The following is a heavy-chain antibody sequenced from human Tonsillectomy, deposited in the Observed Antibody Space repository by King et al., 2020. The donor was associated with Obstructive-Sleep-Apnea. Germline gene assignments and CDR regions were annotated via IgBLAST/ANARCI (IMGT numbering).Heavy chain of an antibody. CDR3: AKAILILNYDILTGYSFDY. J-gene: IGHJ4*02. D-gene: IGHD3-9*01. CDR2: ISGSGGST. V-gene: IGHV3-23*04. CDR1: RFTFSSYA. Sequence: VQLVESGGGLVQPGGSLRLSCAASRFTFSSYAMSWVRQAPGKGLEWVSAISGSGGSTYYADSVKGRFTISRDNSKNTLYLQMNSLRAEDTAVYYCAKAILILNYDILTGYSFDYWGQGTLVTVSS.